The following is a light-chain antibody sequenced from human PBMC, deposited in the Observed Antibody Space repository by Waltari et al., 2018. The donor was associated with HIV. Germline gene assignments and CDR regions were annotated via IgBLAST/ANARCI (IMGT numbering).Light chain of an antibody. CDR3: VLYMGSGISV. V-gene: IGLV8-61*01. CDR2: NTN. CDR1: SGSVSTTYY. Sequence: QTVVTQEPSFSVSPGGTVTLTCGLSSGSVSTTYYPSWYQHTPGQAQRTLIYNTNTRSSGVPDRFSGSILGNKAALNITGAQADDECDYYCVLYMGSGISVFGGGTKLTVL. J-gene: IGLJ2*01.